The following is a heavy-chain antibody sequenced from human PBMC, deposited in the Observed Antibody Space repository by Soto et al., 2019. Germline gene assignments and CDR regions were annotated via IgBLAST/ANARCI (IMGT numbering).Heavy chain of an antibody. CDR2: ISAYNGNT. CDR3: ARDRSSSPYYGMDV. CDR1: GYTFTSYG. V-gene: IGHV1-18*01. J-gene: IGHJ6*02. D-gene: IGHD6-13*01. Sequence: ASVKVSCKASGYTFTSYGISWVRQAPGQVLECMGWISAYNGNTNYAQKLQGRVTITRDTSASTAYMELRSLRSDDTAVYYCARDRSSSPYYGMDVWGQGTTVTVSS.